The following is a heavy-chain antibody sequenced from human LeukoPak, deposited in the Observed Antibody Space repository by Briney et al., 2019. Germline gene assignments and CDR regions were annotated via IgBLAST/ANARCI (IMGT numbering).Heavy chain of an antibody. CDR3: ARDFCSSTSCYPYYYYGMDV. D-gene: IGHD2-2*01. Sequence: ASVKVSCKASGYTFTSYGISWVRQAPGQGLEWMGWINPNSGGTNYAQKFQGWVTMTRDTSISTAYMELSRLRSDDTAVYYCARDFCSSTSCYPYYYYGMDVWGQGTRSPSP. CDR2: INPNSGGT. CDR1: GYTFTSYG. J-gene: IGHJ6*02. V-gene: IGHV1-2*04.